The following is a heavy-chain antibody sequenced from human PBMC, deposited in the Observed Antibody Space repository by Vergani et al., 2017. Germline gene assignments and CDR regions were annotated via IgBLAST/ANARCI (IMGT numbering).Heavy chain of an antibody. D-gene: IGHD3-3*02. CDR2: IKQDGSEK. J-gene: IGHJ4*02. CDR3: TRDRFSGTNAPFDC. Sequence: VQLVESGGGLVQPGGSLRLSCAASGFTFSIYWMSWVRQAPGKGLEWVANIKQDGSEKNYVDSVKGRFTISRDNAKNSLYRQMNSLRTEDTAVYYCTRDRFSGTNAPFDCWGQGALVTVSS. V-gene: IGHV3-7*03. CDR1: GFTFSIYW.